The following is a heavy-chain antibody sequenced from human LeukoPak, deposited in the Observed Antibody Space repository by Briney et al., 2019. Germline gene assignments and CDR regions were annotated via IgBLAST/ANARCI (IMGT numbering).Heavy chain of an antibody. D-gene: IGHD3-10*01. V-gene: IGHV4-34*01. CDR1: GGSFSGYY. Sequence: PSETLSLTCAVYGGSFSGYYWSWIRQPPGKGLEWIGEINHSGSTNYNPSLKSRVTISVDTSKNQFSLKLSSVTAADTAVYYCARGGGLLWFGELLMNWFDPWGQGTLVTVSS. J-gene: IGHJ5*02. CDR3: ARGGGLLWFGELLMNWFDP. CDR2: INHSGST.